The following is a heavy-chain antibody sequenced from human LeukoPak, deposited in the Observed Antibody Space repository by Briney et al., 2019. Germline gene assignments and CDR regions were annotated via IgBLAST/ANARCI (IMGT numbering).Heavy chain of an antibody. Sequence: GASLKISFKGSGYSFSDYGIAWVRQMSGKGLEWMGIIYPGDSDTRYSPSFQGHVTISADKSISTAYLQWSSLKASDTAIYYCARRRIRWFDPWGQGTLVTVSS. CDR1: GYSFSDYG. J-gene: IGHJ5*02. D-gene: IGHD1-14*01. V-gene: IGHV5-51*01. CDR3: ARRRIRWFDP. CDR2: IYPGDSDT.